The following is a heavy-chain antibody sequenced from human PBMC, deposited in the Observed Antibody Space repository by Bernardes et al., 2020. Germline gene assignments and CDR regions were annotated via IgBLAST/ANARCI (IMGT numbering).Heavy chain of an antibody. CDR3: ANYIAAAGKSMDV. CDR2: ISGSGGST. Sequence: GGSLRLSCAASGFTFSSYAMSWVRQAPGKGLEWVSAISGSGGSTYYADSVKGRFTISRDNSKNTLYLQMNSLRAEDTAVYYCANYIAAAGKSMDVWGQGTTVTVSS. D-gene: IGHD6-13*01. CDR1: GFTFSSYA. V-gene: IGHV3-23*01. J-gene: IGHJ6*02.